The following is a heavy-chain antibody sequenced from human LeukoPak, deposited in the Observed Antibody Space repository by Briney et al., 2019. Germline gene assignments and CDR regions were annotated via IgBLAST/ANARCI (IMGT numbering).Heavy chain of an antibody. Sequence: SETLSLTCAVYGGSFSGYYWSWIRQPPGKGLEWIGEINHSGSTNYNPSLKSRVTISVDTSKNQFSLKLSSVTAADTAVYYCARGYCSSTSCPDFDLWGRGTLVTVSS. CDR1: GGSFSGYY. J-gene: IGHJ2*01. CDR3: ARGYCSSTSCPDFDL. CDR2: INHSGST. V-gene: IGHV4-34*01. D-gene: IGHD2-2*01.